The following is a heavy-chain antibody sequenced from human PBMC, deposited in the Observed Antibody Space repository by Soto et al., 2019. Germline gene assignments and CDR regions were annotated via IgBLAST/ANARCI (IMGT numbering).Heavy chain of an antibody. J-gene: IGHJ3*02. D-gene: IGHD3-22*01. CDR1: GYTFTSYY. Sequence: ASVKVSCKASGYTFTSYYMHWVRQAPGQGLEWMGIINPSGGSTSYAQKFQGRVTMTRDTSTSTVYMELSSLRSEETAVYYCARDGDYHSSGHDAFDIWGQGTMVTVSS. CDR3: ARDGDYHSSGHDAFDI. CDR2: INPSGGST. V-gene: IGHV1-46*01.